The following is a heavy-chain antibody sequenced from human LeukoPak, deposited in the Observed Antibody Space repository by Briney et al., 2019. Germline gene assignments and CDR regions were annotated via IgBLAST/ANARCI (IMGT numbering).Heavy chain of an antibody. CDR1: GFTLSSYA. J-gene: IGHJ6*02. CDR2: ISKNGGNT. Sequence: GGSLRLSCAASGFTLSSYAMHWVRQAPGKGLEYVSAISKNGGNTYYANSVKGRFSISRDNSKNTLYLQMGSLRTEDMAIYYCARGEYYYGMDVWGQGTTVTASS. D-gene: IGHD1-26*01. V-gene: IGHV3-64*01. CDR3: ARGEYYYGMDV.